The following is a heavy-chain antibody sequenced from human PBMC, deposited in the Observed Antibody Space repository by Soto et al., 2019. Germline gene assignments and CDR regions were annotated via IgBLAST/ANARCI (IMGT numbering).Heavy chain of an antibody. J-gene: IGHJ4*02. Sequence: SETLSLTCAVYGYSISSGNWWGWIRQPPGEGLEWIGYIYYTGTTYYNPSLKSRVTMSVDTSKNQFSLRLSSVTAVDTAIYYCTITRGDPQLHGLDYWAQGTLVTVSS. CDR3: TITRGDPQLHGLDY. CDR1: GYSISSGNW. CDR2: IYYTGTT. V-gene: IGHV4-28*01. D-gene: IGHD3-10*01.